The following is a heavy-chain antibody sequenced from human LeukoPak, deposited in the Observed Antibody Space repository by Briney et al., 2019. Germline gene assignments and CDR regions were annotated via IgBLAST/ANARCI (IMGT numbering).Heavy chain of an antibody. CDR2: INQDGSEQ. CDR3: ARVGYCSTTSCYWRAFDY. D-gene: IGHD2-2*01. V-gene: IGHV3-7*01. Sequence: PGGSLRLSCEGSGFTFSSHWMSWVRQAPGKGLEWVANINQDGSEQYYVDSVKGRFTISRDNAKNSLYLQMNSLRAEDTAVYYCARVGYCSTTSCYWRAFDYWGQGTLVTVSS. J-gene: IGHJ4*02. CDR1: GFTFSSHW.